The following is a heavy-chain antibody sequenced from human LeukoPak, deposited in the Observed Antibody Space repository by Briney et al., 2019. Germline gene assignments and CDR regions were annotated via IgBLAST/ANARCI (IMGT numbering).Heavy chain of an antibody. CDR3: ARGRMVRGVKDYKYYIDV. J-gene: IGHJ6*03. CDR1: GFTLRDYD. V-gene: IGHV3-30*02. D-gene: IGHD3-10*01. CDR2: IRYDGKNQ. Sequence: GGSLRLSCATSGFTLRDYDMHWVRQAPGKGLEWVSMIRYDGKNQYYVESVKGRFTFSRDNTKNTLYLQMDGLRVEDTAMYYCARGRMVRGVKDYKYYIDVWGKGTTVTVSS.